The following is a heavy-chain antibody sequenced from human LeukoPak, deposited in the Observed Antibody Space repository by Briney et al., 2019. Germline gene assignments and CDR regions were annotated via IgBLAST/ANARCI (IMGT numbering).Heavy chain of an antibody. CDR1: GYTFTNYY. CDR2: IGVYNGYT. J-gene: IGHJ4*02. Sequence: ASVKVSCKASGYTFTNYYISWVRQAPGQGLEWMGWIGVYNGYTNYAQKLQGRVTMTTDTSTSTAYMELRSLRSDDTAVYYCAIGLGPTQYSSSWYFDYWGQGTLVTVSS. V-gene: IGHV1-18*01. D-gene: IGHD6-13*01. CDR3: AIGLGPTQYSSSWYFDY.